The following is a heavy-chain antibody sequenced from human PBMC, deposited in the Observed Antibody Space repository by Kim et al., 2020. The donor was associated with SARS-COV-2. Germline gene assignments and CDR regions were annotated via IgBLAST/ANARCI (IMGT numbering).Heavy chain of an antibody. Sequence: YYAGSVKDRFTISRDNSKNTLFLQMSSLRAEDTAVYYCAPLRFFTSPFDYRGQGTLVTVSS. D-gene: IGHD3-3*01. V-gene: IGHV3-23*01. CDR3: APLRFFTSPFDY. J-gene: IGHJ4*02.